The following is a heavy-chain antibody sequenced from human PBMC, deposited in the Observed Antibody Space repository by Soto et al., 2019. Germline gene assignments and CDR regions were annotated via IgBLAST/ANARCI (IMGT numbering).Heavy chain of an antibody. CDR3: ARGITSRLVFYYYYMDV. CDR2: INPTNSGT. J-gene: IGHJ6*03. Sequence: QVQLVQSGAEVKKPGASVKVSCKASGYTFTDYYIHWVRQAPGQGLQWLGWINPTNSGTRYARSFQGRVTVTWDTSISNAYMELSSLPSDDTAVYYCARGITSRLVFYYYYMDVWGFGTTVTVSS. CDR1: GYTFTDYY. V-gene: IGHV1-2*02.